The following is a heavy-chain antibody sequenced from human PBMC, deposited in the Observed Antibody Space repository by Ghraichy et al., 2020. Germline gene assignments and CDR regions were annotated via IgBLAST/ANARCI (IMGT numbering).Heavy chain of an antibody. CDR3: ARDIGHLRYLDS. D-gene: IGHD2-15*01. Sequence: SETLSLTCSVSGGSILSNNWCSCLHQSPGKLLEWIGEFYHSGSTNYNPSLKSRVTVSRDNSKNQFSLRLTSVTAADTAVYYCARDIGHLRYLDSWGQGTLVIVSS. V-gene: IGHV4-4*02. CDR2: FYHSGST. CDR1: GGSILSNNW. J-gene: IGHJ4*02.